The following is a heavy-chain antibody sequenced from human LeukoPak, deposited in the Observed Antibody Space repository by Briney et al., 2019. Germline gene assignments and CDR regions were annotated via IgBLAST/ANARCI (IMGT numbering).Heavy chain of an antibody. CDR1: GYTLTELS. J-gene: IGHJ4*02. D-gene: IGHD3-22*01. CDR2: FDPEDGET. CDR3: ARVGYYDSSGYSYYFDY. Sequence: ASVKVSCKVSGYTLTELSMHWVRQAPGKGLEWMGGFDPEDGETIYAQKFQGRVTMTRDTSTSTVYMELSSLRSEDTAVYYCARVGYYDSSGYSYYFDYWGQGTLVTVSS. V-gene: IGHV1-24*01.